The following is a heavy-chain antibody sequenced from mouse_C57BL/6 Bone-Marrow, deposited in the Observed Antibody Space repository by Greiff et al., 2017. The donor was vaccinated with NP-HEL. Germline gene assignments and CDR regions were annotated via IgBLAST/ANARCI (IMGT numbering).Heavy chain of an antibody. V-gene: IGHV5-12*01. CDR1: GFTFSDYY. CDR3: ARHADDYGGFAY. CDR2: ISNGGGST. D-gene: IGHD2-4*01. J-gene: IGHJ3*01. Sequence: EVKVVESGGGLVQPGGSLKLSCAASGFTFSDYYMYWVRQTPEKRLEWVAYISNGGGSTYYPDTVKGRFTISRDNAKNTLYLQMSRLKSEDTAMYYCARHADDYGGFAYWGRGTLVTVSA.